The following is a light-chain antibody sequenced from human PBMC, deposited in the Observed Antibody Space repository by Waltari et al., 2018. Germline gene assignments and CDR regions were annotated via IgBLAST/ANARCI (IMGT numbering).Light chain of an antibody. CDR1: QLGDKY. Sequence: SYELTQPPSVSVSPGQTASITCSGDQLGDKYACWYQQKPGQSPVLVIYQDSKRPSGIPECFAGSNSGNTATLTISGTQAMEEADYYCQAWDSSVFGGGTQLTAL. V-gene: IGLV3-1*01. CDR3: QAWDSSV. CDR2: QDS. J-gene: IGLJ2*01.